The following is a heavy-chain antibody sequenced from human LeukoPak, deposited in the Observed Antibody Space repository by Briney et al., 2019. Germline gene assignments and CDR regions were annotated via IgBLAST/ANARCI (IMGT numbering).Heavy chain of an antibody. CDR3: AKAPYVVPAAPDAFDI. D-gene: IGHD2-2*01. CDR2: ISSSGSTI. J-gene: IGHJ3*02. CDR1: GFTFSDYY. V-gene: IGHV3-11*01. Sequence: GSLRLSCAASGFTFSDYYMSWIRQAPGKGLEWVSYISSSGSTIYYADSVKGRFTISRDNSKNTLYLQMNSLRAEDTAVYYCAKAPYVVPAAPDAFDIWGQGTMVTVSS.